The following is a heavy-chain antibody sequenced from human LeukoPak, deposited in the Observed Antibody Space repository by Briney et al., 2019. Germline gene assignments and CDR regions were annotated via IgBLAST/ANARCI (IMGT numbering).Heavy chain of an antibody. CDR1: GGSISSYY. CDR3: ARDRSCSGGSCYLDAFDI. Sequence: PSETLSLTCTVSGGSISSYYWSWIRQPTGKGLEWIGYIYYSGSTNYNPSLKSRVTISVDTSKNQFSLKLSSVTAADTAVYYCARDRSCSGGSCYLDAFDIWGQGTMVTVSS. V-gene: IGHV4-59*01. D-gene: IGHD2-15*01. J-gene: IGHJ3*02. CDR2: IYYSGST.